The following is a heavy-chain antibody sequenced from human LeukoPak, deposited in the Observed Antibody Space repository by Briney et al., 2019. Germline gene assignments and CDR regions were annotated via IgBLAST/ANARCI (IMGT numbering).Heavy chain of an antibody. Sequence: GGSLRLSCAASGFTFSDYAMTWVRQASGKGLEWLSVVSGSGDTTFYTDSVRGRFTISRDNSKNTLYLQMNSLRVEDTAIYFCAIIYGSGNYYGDWGQGTLVTVSS. CDR2: VSGSGDTT. J-gene: IGHJ4*02. CDR1: GFTFSDYA. V-gene: IGHV3-23*01. D-gene: IGHD3-10*01. CDR3: AIIYGSGNYYGD.